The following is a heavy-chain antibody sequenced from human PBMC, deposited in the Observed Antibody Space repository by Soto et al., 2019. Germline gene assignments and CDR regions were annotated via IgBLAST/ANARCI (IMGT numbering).Heavy chain of an antibody. J-gene: IGHJ5*02. Sequence: SETLSLTCTVSGGSISSSSYYWGWIRQPPGKGLEWIGSIYYSGSTYYNPSLKSRVTISVDTSKNQFSLKLSSVTAADTAVYYCARHFHQLELREGGSAWFDPWGQGTLVTVSS. V-gene: IGHV4-39*01. CDR2: IYYSGST. D-gene: IGHD1-7*01. CDR1: GGSISSSSYY. CDR3: ARHFHQLELREGGSAWFDP.